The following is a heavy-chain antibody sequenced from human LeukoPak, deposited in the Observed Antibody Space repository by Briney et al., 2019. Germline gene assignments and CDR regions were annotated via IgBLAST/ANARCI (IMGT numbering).Heavy chain of an antibody. CDR3: AREGWDLNALDI. V-gene: IGHV3-11*04. CDR2: ISRRSSNK. J-gene: IGHJ3*02. Sequence: PGGSLRLSCAASGFTFSNYYMSWIRQAPGRGLVWVSYISRRSSNKYYADSVKGRFTISRDNAKNSLYLQMSSLRAEDTAIYYCAREGWDLNALDIWGQGTMVTVSP. D-gene: IGHD1-26*01. CDR1: GFTFSNYY.